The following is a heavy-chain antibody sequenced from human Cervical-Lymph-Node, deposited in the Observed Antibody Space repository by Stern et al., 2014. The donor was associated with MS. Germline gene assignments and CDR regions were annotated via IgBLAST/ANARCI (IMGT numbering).Heavy chain of an antibody. V-gene: IGHV1-2*02. J-gene: IGHJ4*02. CDR2: ISPKPGSA. D-gene: IGHD1-26*01. CDR3: ARDRGSYSDY. CDR1: GYTFTAYF. Sequence: VHLVESGAEVERPGASVKVSCKASGYTFTAYFLHWVRQAPGQGLEWMGWISPKPGSATYAQKFQDRVTMTRDTSINTGYMEVSSLRSDDTAVYYCARDRGSYSDYWGQGTLVAVSS.